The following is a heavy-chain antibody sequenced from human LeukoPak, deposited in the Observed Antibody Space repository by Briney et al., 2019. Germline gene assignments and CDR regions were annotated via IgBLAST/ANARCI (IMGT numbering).Heavy chain of an antibody. CDR1: GYTLTELS. CDR3: ATDNPSFGYFDY. V-gene: IGHV1-24*01. Sequence: ASVKVSCKVSGYTLTELSMHWVRQAPGKGLEWMGGFDPEDGETIYAQKFQGRVTMTEDTSTDTAYMELSSLRSEDTAVYYCATDNPSFGYFDYWGQGTLVTVSS. D-gene: IGHD3-16*01. CDR2: FDPEDGET. J-gene: IGHJ4*02.